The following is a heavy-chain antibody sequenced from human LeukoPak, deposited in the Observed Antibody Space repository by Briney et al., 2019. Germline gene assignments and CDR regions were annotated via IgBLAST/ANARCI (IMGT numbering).Heavy chain of an antibody. CDR1: GVTFSRYG. CDR2: ISGRGGST. Sequence: GGSLRLSCAPSGVTFSRYGMSWVRQTQGKGLEWVSAISGRGGSTYYADSVKGRCTISRDNAKNTVYLQMKRLRGGETAVYYCAKRGLAAALFRWGQGTLVTVSS. J-gene: IGHJ4*02. D-gene: IGHD6-13*01. CDR3: AKRGLAAALFR. V-gene: IGHV3-23*01.